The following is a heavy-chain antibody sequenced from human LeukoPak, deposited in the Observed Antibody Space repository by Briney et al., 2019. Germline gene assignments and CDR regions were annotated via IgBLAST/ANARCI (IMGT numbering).Heavy chain of an antibody. CDR3: AKDARRTSGWYFFDY. D-gene: IGHD6-19*01. CDR2: ISSGGSTI. V-gene: IGHV3-48*03. J-gene: IGHJ4*02. CDR1: GFTFSSYE. Sequence: GGSLRLSCATSGFTFSSYEMNWVRQAPGKGLEWVSYISSGGSTIYYADSVKGRFTISRDNSKNTLFLQMNSLRAEDTAVYYCAKDARRTSGWYFFDYWGQGSLVTVSS.